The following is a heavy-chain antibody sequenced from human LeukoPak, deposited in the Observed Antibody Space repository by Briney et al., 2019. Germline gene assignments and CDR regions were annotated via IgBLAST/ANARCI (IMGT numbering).Heavy chain of an antibody. CDR2: SDPEDGET. Sequence: ASVKVSCKVSGYTLTELSMHWVRQAPGKGLEWMGGSDPEDGETIYAQKFQGRVTMTEDTSTDTAYMELSSLRSEDTAVYYCATVRGGYCSGGSCRAVNWFDPWGQGTLVTVSS. J-gene: IGHJ5*02. V-gene: IGHV1-24*01. CDR1: GYTLTELS. D-gene: IGHD2-15*01. CDR3: ATVRGGYCSGGSCRAVNWFDP.